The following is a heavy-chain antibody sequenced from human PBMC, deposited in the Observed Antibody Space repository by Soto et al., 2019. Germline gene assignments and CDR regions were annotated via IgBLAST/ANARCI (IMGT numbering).Heavy chain of an antibody. Sequence: ASETLSLTCAISGAPITWGDYSWNWIRQPPGKGLEWIGYIFHGGSTYYNPSLRSRVTISVDRSRTQFSLKMSPVTAADTAVYYCARGNTAMAQRHYYGMDVWGQGTTVTVSS. CDR1: GAPITWGDYS. V-gene: IGHV4-30-2*01. CDR2: IFHGGST. D-gene: IGHD5-18*01. J-gene: IGHJ6*02. CDR3: ARGNTAMAQRHYYGMDV.